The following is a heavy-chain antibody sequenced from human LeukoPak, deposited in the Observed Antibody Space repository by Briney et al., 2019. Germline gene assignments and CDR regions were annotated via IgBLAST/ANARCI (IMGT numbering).Heavy chain of an antibody. Sequence: SVKVSCKASGGTFSSYAISWVRQAPGQGLEWMGGIIPIFGTANYAQKFQGRVTTTADESTSTAYMELSSLRSEDTAVYYCARDRTTVLRFLEGSFDYWGQGTLVTVSS. CDR1: GGTFSSYA. CDR2: IIPIFGTA. CDR3: ARDRTTVLRFLEGSFDY. V-gene: IGHV1-69*13. J-gene: IGHJ4*02. D-gene: IGHD3-3*01.